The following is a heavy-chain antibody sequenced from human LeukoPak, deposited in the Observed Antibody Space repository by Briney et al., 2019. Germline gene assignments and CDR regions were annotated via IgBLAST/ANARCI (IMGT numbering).Heavy chain of an antibody. J-gene: IGHJ5*02. CDR2: IGNRGKNI. Sequence: GGSLRLSCAASGFTFSDYYMTWIRQAPGKGLEWVSYIGNRGKNIYYADSVKGRLTISRDNSDNTLYLQMNSLRVEDTAVYYCARDWGSSGWYNWFDPWGQGILVTVSS. CDR1: GFTFSDYY. V-gene: IGHV3-11*04. D-gene: IGHD3-16*01. CDR3: ARDWGSSGWYNWFDP.